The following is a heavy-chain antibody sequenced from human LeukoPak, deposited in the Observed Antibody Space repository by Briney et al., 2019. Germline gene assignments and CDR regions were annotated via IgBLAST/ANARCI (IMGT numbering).Heavy chain of an antibody. Sequence: ASVKVSCKASGYTFTSYAMNWVRQAPGQGLEWMGWINTNTGNPTYAQGFTGRFVFSLDTSVSTAYLQISSLKAEDTAVYYCARDLRLLWFGEAKKDYGMDVWGQGTTVTVSS. CDR3: ARDLRLLWFGEAKKDYGMDV. CDR1: GYTFTSYA. V-gene: IGHV7-4-1*02. D-gene: IGHD3-10*01. J-gene: IGHJ6*02. CDR2: INTNTGNP.